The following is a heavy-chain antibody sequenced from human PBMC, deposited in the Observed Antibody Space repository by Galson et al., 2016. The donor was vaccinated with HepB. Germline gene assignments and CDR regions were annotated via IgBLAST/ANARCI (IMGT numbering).Heavy chain of an antibody. V-gene: IGHV1-69*13. CDR2: IIPIFGTT. J-gene: IGHJ4*02. Sequence: SVKVSCKASGGTFSTYIISWVRQAPGQGLEWMGGIIPIFGTTNYAQKFQGRVTITADASTNTAYMELTSLRSEDSAVYYCARDQVKTAISFDSWGQGTLVTVSS. D-gene: IGHD2-21*02. CDR3: ARDQVKTAISFDS. CDR1: GGTFSTYI.